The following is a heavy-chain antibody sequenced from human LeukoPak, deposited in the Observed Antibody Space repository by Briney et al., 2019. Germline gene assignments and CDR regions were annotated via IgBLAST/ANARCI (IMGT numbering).Heavy chain of an antibody. CDR1: GYTFTSYY. J-gene: IGHJ4*02. V-gene: IGHV1-46*01. CDR2: INPSGGST. CDR3: GRGISRLLGYCSGGSCYSLGY. Sequence: ASVKVSCKASGYTFTSYYMHWVRQAPGQGLEWMGIINPSGGSTSYAQKFQGRVTMTRDTSTSTVYMELSSLRSEDTAVYYCGRGISRLLGYCSGGSCYSLGYWGQGTLVTVSS. D-gene: IGHD2-15*01.